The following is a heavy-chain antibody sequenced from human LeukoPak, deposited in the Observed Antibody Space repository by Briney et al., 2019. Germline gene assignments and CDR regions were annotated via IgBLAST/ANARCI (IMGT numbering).Heavy chain of an antibody. V-gene: IGHV4-59*01. CDR3: ARGFGDHGLNYFDY. D-gene: IGHD4-17*01. Sequence: SETLSLTCTVPGGSISSYYWSWIRQPPGKGLEWIGHIYYSGTTNYNPSLKSRVTMSVVTSKKQFSLKVSSVTAADTAVYYCARGFGDHGLNYFDYWGQGTMVSVSS. CDR1: GGSISSYY. J-gene: IGHJ4*02. CDR2: IYYSGTT.